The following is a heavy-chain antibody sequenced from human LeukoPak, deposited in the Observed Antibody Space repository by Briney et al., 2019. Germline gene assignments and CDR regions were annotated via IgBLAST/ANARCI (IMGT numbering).Heavy chain of an antibody. J-gene: IGHJ4*02. V-gene: IGHV1-18*01. CDR1: GYTFTRYG. CDR3: ARESFSSSWYLY. CDR2: ISAYNGNT. D-gene: IGHD6-13*01. Sequence: ASGKVSCKASGYTFTRYGISWVRQAPGQGLEWMGWISAYNGNTNYGQKLQGRVTMTTDTSTSTAYMELRSLRSDDTAVYYCARESFSSSWYLYWGQGTLVTVSS.